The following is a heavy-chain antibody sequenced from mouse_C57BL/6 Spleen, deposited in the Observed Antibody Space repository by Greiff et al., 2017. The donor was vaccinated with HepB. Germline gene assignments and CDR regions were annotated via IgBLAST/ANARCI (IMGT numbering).Heavy chain of an antibody. V-gene: IGHV5-17*01. CDR3: ARPPSYYSNWYFDV. J-gene: IGHJ1*03. CDR2: ISSGSSTI. D-gene: IGHD2-5*01. Sequence: DVKLVESGGGLVKPGGSLKLSCAASGFTFSDYGMHWVRQAPEKGLEWVAYISSGSSTIYYADTVKGRFTISRDNAKNTLFLQMTSLRSEDTAMYYCARPPSYYSNWYFDVWGTGTTVTVSS. CDR1: GFTFSDYG.